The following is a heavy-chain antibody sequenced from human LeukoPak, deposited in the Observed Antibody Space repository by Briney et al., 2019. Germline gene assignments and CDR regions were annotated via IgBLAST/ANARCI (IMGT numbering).Heavy chain of an antibody. CDR1: GFTFSRYS. V-gene: IGHV3-48*02. J-gene: IGHJ4*02. CDR3: ARDMSLLWFGDPFDY. Sequence: PGGSLRLSCAASGFTFSRYSMNWVRQAPGKGLEWVSYISSSSSVIYYADSVKGRFTISRDNAKNSLYLQMNSLRDEDTAVYYCARDMSLLWFGDPFDYWGQGTLVTVSS. D-gene: IGHD3-10*01. CDR2: ISSSSSVI.